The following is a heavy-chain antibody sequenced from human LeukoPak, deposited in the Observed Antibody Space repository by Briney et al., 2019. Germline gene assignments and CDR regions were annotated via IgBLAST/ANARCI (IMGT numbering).Heavy chain of an antibody. V-gene: IGHV3-23*01. CDR3: ASWGYSSGWYRNDYYYYYGMDV. CDR1: TFAFSSYA. D-gene: IGHD6-19*01. Sequence: GGSLRLSCAASTFAFSSYAMTWVRQAPGKGLEWVSSITATGGISYADSVKGRFTISRDNSKNTLYLQMNSLRAEDTAVYYCASWGYSSGWYRNDYYYYYGMDVWGQGTTVTVSS. J-gene: IGHJ6*02. CDR2: ITATGGIS.